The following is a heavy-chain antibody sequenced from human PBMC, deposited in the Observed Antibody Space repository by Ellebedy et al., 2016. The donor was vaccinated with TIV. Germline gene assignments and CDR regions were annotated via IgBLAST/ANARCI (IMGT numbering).Heavy chain of an antibody. D-gene: IGHD6-13*01. V-gene: IGHV3-7*03. CDR1: GFTFSSFW. CDR2: IKQDGSEN. Sequence: GESLKISCAASGFTFSSFWMTWARQAPGKGLEWVANIKQDGSENYYVDSVKGRFTISSDNARNSLYLQMNSLRDEDKAVYYCASPGYSSRWYGYWGQGTLVTVSS. CDR3: ASPGYSSRWYGY. J-gene: IGHJ4*02.